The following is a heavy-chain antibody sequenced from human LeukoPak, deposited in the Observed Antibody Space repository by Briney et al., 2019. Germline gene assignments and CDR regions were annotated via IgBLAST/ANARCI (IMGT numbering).Heavy chain of an antibody. J-gene: IGHJ5*02. CDR3: ARNSPRFYGSGSRPLDNWFDP. CDR2: INAGNGNT. V-gene: IGHV1-3*01. Sequence: GASVKVSCKASGYTFTSYAMHWVRQAPGQRLEWMGWINAGNGNTKYSQKFQGRVTITRDTSASTAYMELSSLRSEDTAVYYCARNSPRFYGSGSRPLDNWFDPWGQGTLVTVSS. CDR1: GYTFTSYA. D-gene: IGHD3-10*01.